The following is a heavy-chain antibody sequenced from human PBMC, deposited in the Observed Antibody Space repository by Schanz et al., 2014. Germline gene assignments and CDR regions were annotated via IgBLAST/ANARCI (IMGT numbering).Heavy chain of an antibody. V-gene: IGHV1-69*09. D-gene: IGHD6-13*01. Sequence: QGQLVQSGAEMKKPGASVKVSCKASGGTFSSFGINWVRQAPGQGLEWMGRIIPSLGLAKYEQKFQDKVTITADTSTTTAYMELSSLRSEDTAVDYCASSGAGYSSSWDFDYWGQGTLVTVSS. CDR2: IIPSLGLA. CDR1: GGTFSSFG. J-gene: IGHJ4*02. CDR3: ASSGAGYSSSWDFDY.